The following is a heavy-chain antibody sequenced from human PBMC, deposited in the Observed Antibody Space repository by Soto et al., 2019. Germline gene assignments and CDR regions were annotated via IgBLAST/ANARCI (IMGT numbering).Heavy chain of an antibody. Sequence: SETLSLTCTVSGGSISSGDYYWSWIRQPPGKGLEWIGYIYYSGSTYYNPSLKSRVTISVDTSKNQFSLKLSSVTAADTAVYYCARDGGQQLVNWFDPWGQGTLVTVSS. CDR3: ARDGGQQLVNWFDP. D-gene: IGHD6-13*01. V-gene: IGHV4-30-4*01. J-gene: IGHJ5*02. CDR1: GGSISSGDYY. CDR2: IYYSGST.